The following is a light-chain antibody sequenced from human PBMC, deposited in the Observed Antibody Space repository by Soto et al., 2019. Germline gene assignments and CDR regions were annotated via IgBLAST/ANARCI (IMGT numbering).Light chain of an antibody. CDR3: QQYGGSPYT. Sequence: EIVLTQSPGTLSLSPGERATLSCRASQSVTSSFLAWYQQKPGQAPRLLIYGASSRATGIPDRFSGSGSGTDFTLTISRLEPEDFAVYYCQQYGGSPYTFGQGTKLAIK. V-gene: IGKV3-20*01. CDR1: QSVTSSF. CDR2: GAS. J-gene: IGKJ2*01.